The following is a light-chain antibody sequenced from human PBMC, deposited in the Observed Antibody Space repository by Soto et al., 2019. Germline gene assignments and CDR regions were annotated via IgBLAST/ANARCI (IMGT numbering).Light chain of an antibody. CDR3: QHYGSPSWT. CDR2: GAS. CDR1: QSVSSN. J-gene: IGKJ1*01. V-gene: IGKV3-20*01. Sequence: EIVLTQSPGTLSLSPGERATLSCRASQSVSSNLAWYQQKPGQAPRLLIFGASTRASGIPDRFSGSGSGTDFTLTISRLEPDDFAVYYCQHYGSPSWTFGQGTKVDTK.